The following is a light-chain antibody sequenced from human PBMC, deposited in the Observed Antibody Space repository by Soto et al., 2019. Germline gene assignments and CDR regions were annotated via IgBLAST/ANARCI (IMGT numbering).Light chain of an antibody. V-gene: IGLV2-11*01. CDR3: SSFAGRYTYV. CDR1: SSDVGGYNY. CDR2: DVS. J-gene: IGLJ1*01. Sequence: QSALTQPRSVSGSPGQSVTISCTGTSSDVGGYNYVSWYQQYPGKAPQLMIYDVSKRPSGVPDRFSGSKSGDTASLTISGLQAEDEADYYCSSFAGRYTYVFGTGTKVTV.